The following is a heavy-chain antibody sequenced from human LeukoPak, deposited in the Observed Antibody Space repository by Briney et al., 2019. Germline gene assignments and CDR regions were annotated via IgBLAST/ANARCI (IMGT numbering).Heavy chain of an antibody. V-gene: IGHV3-7*01. J-gene: IGHJ5*02. Sequence: GGSLRLSCVASGFPFSSYWMTWVRQAPGKGLEWVANIKQDGSKKSYVDSVKGRFTISRDNAKNSLYLQMNSLRAEDTAVYYCARGVGANNWFDPWGQGTLVTVSS. CDR2: IKQDGSKK. CDR3: ARGVGANNWFDP. CDR1: GFPFSSYW. D-gene: IGHD1-26*01.